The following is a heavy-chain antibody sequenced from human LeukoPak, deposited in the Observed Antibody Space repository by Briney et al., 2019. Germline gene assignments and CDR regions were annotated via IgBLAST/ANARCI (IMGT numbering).Heavy chain of an antibody. Sequence: GGSLRLSCAASGFAFSSYATSWVRQAPGEGLEWVSGISGSGVDTFYAHSAKGRFTISRDNSRNTLYLQMNSLRAEDTGVYYCAKIPWLHYYDGSGYPRGLHSWGKGSLVTVSS. CDR3: AKIPWLHYYDGSGYPRGLHS. V-gene: IGHV3-23*01. D-gene: IGHD3-22*01. CDR1: GFAFSSYA. CDR2: ISGSGVDT. J-gene: IGHJ4*02.